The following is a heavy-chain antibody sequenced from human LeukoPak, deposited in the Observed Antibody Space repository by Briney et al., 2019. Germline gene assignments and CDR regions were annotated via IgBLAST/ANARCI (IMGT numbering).Heavy chain of an antibody. V-gene: IGHV1-2*02. CDR3: ARGPIVVVPAAISRESWFDP. CDR2: INPNSGGT. CDR1: GYTFTCYY. J-gene: IGHJ5*02. D-gene: IGHD2-2*01. Sequence: GGSVKVSCKASGYTFTCYYMHWVGQAPGQGREWRGWINPNSGGTNYAQKFQGRVTMTRDTSISTAYMELSRLRSDDTAVYYCARGPIVVVPAAISRESWFDPWGQGTLVTVSS.